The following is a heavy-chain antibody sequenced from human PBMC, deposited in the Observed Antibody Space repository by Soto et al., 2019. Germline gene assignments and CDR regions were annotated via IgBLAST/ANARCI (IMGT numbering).Heavy chain of an antibody. Sequence: AGGSLRLSCAASGFTFSSYGMHWVRQAPGKGLEWVAVISYDGSNKFYADSVKGRFTISRDNSKNTLYLQMNSLRAEDTAVYYCANQKLVQLLSGYFQHWGQGTLVTVSS. CDR1: GFTFSSYG. V-gene: IGHV3-30*18. CDR3: ANQKLVQLLSGYFQH. CDR2: ISYDGSNK. J-gene: IGHJ1*01. D-gene: IGHD3-10*01.